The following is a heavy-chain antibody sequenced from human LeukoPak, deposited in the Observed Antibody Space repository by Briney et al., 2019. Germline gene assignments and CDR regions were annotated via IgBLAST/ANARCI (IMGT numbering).Heavy chain of an antibody. D-gene: IGHD3-10*01. J-gene: IGHJ5*02. Sequence: SETLSLTCAVYGGSFSGYYWSWIRQPPGKGLEWIGRIYTSGNTSYNPSLKSRVTMSVDTSKNQFSLKLTSVTAADTAVYYCARDKEDYSGSGSYYSLSWGQGTLVTVSS. CDR3: ARDKEDYSGSGSYYSLS. CDR1: GGSFSGYY. V-gene: IGHV4-59*10. CDR2: IYTSGNT.